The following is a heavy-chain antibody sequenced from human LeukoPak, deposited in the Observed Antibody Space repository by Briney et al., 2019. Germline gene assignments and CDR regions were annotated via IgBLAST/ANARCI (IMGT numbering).Heavy chain of an antibody. Sequence: GASVKVSCKASGYTFTGYYMHWVRQAPGQGLEWMGWINPNSGGTNYAQKFQGRVTMTRDTSISTAYMELSRLRSDDTAVYYCARVGLGYCSGGSCYGGGFDYWGQGTLVTVSS. CDR2: INPNSGGT. J-gene: IGHJ4*02. CDR1: GYTFTGYY. V-gene: IGHV1-2*02. D-gene: IGHD2-15*01. CDR3: ARVGLGYCSGGSCYGGGFDY.